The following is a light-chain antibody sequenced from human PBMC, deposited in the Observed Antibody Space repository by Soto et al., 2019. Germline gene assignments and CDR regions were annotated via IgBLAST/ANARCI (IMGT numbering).Light chain of an antibody. CDR2: GSS. Sequence: EIVLTQSPGTLSLSPGQRATLSCRASQNIRSNYVAWYQQKPGQAPKLLIFGSSTTATGIPDRFTASGSGTDFTLTISRLEPEDSAVYYCQQYGYEPLTFGGGTKVEI. CDR3: QQYGYEPLT. J-gene: IGKJ4*01. V-gene: IGKV3-20*01. CDR1: QNIRSNY.